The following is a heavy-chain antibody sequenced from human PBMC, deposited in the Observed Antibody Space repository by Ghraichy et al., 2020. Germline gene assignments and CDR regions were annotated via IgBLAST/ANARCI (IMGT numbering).Heavy chain of an antibody. J-gene: IGHJ4*02. D-gene: IGHD3-9*01. Sequence: GGSLRLSCAASGFTFSGSAMHWVRQASGKGLEWVGRIRSKANSYATAYAASVKGRFTISRDDSKNTAYLQMNSLKTEDTAVYYCTRLSLHDILTGYTPGDWGQGTLVTVSS. CDR3: TRLSLHDILTGYTPGD. CDR2: IRSKANSYAT. CDR1: GFTFSGSA. V-gene: IGHV3-73*01.